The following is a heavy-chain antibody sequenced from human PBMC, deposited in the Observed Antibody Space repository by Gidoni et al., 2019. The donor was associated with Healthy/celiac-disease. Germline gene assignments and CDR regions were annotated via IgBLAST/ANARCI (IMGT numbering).Heavy chain of an antibody. CDR3: AKDPYDILTGYYNDDAFDI. Sequence: EVQLLETGGGLVQPGGSLRLSCAASAFTFSRYAMSWVRQAPGKGLEWVSAISGSGGSTYYADSVKGRFTISRDNSKNTLYLQMNSLRAEDTAVYYCAKDPYDILTGYYNDDAFDIWGQGTMVTVSS. CDR2: ISGSGGST. J-gene: IGHJ3*02. CDR1: AFTFSRYA. V-gene: IGHV3-23*01. D-gene: IGHD3-9*01.